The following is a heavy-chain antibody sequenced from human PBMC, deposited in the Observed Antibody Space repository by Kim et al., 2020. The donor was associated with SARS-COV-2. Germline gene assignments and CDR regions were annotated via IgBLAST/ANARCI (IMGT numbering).Heavy chain of an antibody. J-gene: IGHJ3*02. Sequence: GSTNYNPALKSRVTISVDTSKNQFSLKLSSVTAADTAVYYCARKNDAFDIWGQGTMVTVSS. V-gene: IGHV4-34*01. CDR2: GST. CDR3: ARKNDAFDI.